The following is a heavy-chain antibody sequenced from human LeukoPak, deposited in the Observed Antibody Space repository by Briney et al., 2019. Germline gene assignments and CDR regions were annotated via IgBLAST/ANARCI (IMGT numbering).Heavy chain of an antibody. CDR2: INPDGNTI. V-gene: IGHV3-74*03. Sequence: GGSLSLSCAASGFTFGTYWMHWVRQGPGKGLVWVSRINPDGNTITYADSVKGRFTISRDNSKTSLYLQMSSLRTEDTALYYCAKAGCTTSICYANYWGQGTLVTVSS. CDR3: AKAGCTTSICYANY. J-gene: IGHJ4*02. CDR1: GFTFGTYW. D-gene: IGHD2-8*01.